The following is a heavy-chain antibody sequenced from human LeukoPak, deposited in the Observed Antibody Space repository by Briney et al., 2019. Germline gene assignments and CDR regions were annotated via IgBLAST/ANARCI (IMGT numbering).Heavy chain of an antibody. J-gene: IGHJ6*02. CDR1: GGSISSGDYY. CDR3: ARERGDYYGSGSYYKAYYYGMDV. D-gene: IGHD3-10*01. Sequence: SETLSLTCTVSGGSISSGDYYWSWTRQPPGKGLEWIGYIYYSGSTYYNPSLKSRVTISVDTSKNQFSLKLSSVTAADTAVYYCARERGDYYGSGSYYKAYYYGMDVWGQGTTVTVSS. V-gene: IGHV4-30-4*01. CDR2: IYYSGST.